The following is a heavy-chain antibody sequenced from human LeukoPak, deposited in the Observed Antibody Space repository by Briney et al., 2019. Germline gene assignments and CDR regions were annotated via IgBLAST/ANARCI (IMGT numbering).Heavy chain of an antibody. Sequence: SETLSLTCTVSGGSISSYYWSWIRQPPGKGLEWIGYIYYSGSTNYNPSLKSRVTISVDTSKNQFSLKLSSVTAADTAVYYCARGRLYGGDAFDIWGQGTMVTVSS. D-gene: IGHD4-23*01. CDR2: IYYSGST. CDR3: ARGRLYGGDAFDI. V-gene: IGHV4-59*12. J-gene: IGHJ3*02. CDR1: GGSISSYY.